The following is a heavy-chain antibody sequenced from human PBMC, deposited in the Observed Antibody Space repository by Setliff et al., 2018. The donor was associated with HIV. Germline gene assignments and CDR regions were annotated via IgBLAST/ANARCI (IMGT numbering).Heavy chain of an antibody. V-gene: IGHV1-69*10. D-gene: IGHD3-10*01. Sequence: SVKVSCKASGGTFNKYAINWVRQAPGQGPEWMGQFIPVLDITNYAQKFQGRVTITADASSSTMYMELSGLRSGDTAVYYCAGPRGDEAFDIWGQGTMVTVSS. CDR3: AGPRGDEAFDI. J-gene: IGHJ3*02. CDR2: FIPVLDIT. CDR1: GGTFNKYA.